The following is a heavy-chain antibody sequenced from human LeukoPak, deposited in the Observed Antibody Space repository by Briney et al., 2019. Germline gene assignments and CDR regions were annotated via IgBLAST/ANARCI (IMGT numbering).Heavy chain of an antibody. D-gene: IGHD2-15*01. CDR3: ASGVRIPYGMDV. V-gene: IGHV3-74*01. CDR2: INSDGSST. Sequence: PGGSLRLYCAASGFTFSSYWMHWVRQAPGKGLVWVSRINSDGSSTSYADSVKGRFTISRDNAKNTLYLQMNSLRAEDTAVYYCASGVRIPYGMDVWGQGTTVTVSS. CDR1: GFTFSSYW. J-gene: IGHJ6*02.